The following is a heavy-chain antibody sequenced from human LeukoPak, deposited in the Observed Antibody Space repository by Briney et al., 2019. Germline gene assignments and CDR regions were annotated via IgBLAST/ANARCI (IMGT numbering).Heavy chain of an antibody. D-gene: IGHD6-19*01. CDR3: ARGGWTAFDY. Sequence: SETLSLTCTVPGGSISSYYWSWIRQPPGKGLEWIGYIYYSGSTNYNPSLKRRVTISVDTSKNQFSLKLSSVTAADTAVYYCARGGWTAFDYWGQGTLVTVSS. CDR2: IYYSGST. J-gene: IGHJ4*02. CDR1: GGSISSYY. V-gene: IGHV4-59*01.